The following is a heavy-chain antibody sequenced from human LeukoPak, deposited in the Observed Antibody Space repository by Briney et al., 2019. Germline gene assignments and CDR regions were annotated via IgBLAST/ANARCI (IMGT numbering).Heavy chain of an antibody. CDR3: AKSVVVIAMFAFDI. Sequence: GGSLRLSCAASGFTFSSYGMHLVRQAPGKGLEWVAFIRYDGSNKYYADSVKRRFTISRDNSKNTLYLQMNSLRAEDTAVYYCAKSVVVIAMFAFDIWGQGTMVTVSS. D-gene: IGHD2-21*01. CDR2: IRYDGSNK. V-gene: IGHV3-30*02. CDR1: GFTFSSYG. J-gene: IGHJ3*02.